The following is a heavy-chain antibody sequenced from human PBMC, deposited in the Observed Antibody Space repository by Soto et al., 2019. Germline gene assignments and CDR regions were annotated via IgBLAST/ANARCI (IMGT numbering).Heavy chain of an antibody. V-gene: IGHV3-30*18. CDR1: GFTFSSYG. Sequence: GGSLRLSCAASGFTFSSYGMHWVREAPGKGLEWVAVISYDGSNKYYADSVKGRFTISRDNSKNTLYLQMNSLRAEDTAVYYCAKARRLDYILEWFMGYFQHWGQGTLVTVSS. CDR3: AKARRLDYILEWFMGYFQH. J-gene: IGHJ1*01. D-gene: IGHD3-3*01. CDR2: ISYDGSNK.